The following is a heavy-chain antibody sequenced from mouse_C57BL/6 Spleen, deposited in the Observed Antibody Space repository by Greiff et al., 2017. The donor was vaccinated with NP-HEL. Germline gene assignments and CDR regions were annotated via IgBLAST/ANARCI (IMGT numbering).Heavy chain of an antibody. CDR2: INYDGSST. J-gene: IGHJ4*01. V-gene: IGHV5-16*01. Sequence: EVKLMESEGGLVQPGSSMKLSCTASGFTFSDYYMAWVRQVPEKGLEWVANINYDGSSTYYLDSLKSRFIISRDNAKNILYLQMSSLKSEDTATYYCARAGTVVARGYAMDYWGQGTSVTVSS. D-gene: IGHD1-1*01. CDR1: GFTFSDYY. CDR3: ARAGTVVARGYAMDY.